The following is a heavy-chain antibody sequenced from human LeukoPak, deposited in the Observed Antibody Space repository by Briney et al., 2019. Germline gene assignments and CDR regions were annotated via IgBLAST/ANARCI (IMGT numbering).Heavy chain of an antibody. Sequence: GGSLRLSCAAAGFTFSSYAMDWVRQAPGKGLEWVAFIRYDGSNEYYADSVKGRFTISRDNSKNTLYLQMNSLKAEDTAVYYCAKDYSSSWYGFDYWGQGTLVTVSS. D-gene: IGHD6-13*01. CDR3: AKDYSSSWYGFDY. CDR1: GFTFSSYA. CDR2: IRYDGSNE. V-gene: IGHV3-30*02. J-gene: IGHJ4*02.